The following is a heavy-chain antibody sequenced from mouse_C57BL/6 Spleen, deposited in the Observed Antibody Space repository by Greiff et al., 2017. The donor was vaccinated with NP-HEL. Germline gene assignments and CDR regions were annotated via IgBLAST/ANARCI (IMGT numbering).Heavy chain of an antibody. CDR2: ISNLAYSI. CDR3: ARRSAYWYFDV. D-gene: IGHD1-2*01. Sequence: EVQRVESGGGLVQPGGSLKLSCAASGFTFSDYGMAWVRQAPRKGPEWVAFISNLAYSIYYADTVTGRFTISRENAKNTLYLEMSSLRSEDTAMYYCARRSAYWYFDVWGTGTTVTVSS. J-gene: IGHJ1*03. V-gene: IGHV5-15*01. CDR1: GFTFSDYG.